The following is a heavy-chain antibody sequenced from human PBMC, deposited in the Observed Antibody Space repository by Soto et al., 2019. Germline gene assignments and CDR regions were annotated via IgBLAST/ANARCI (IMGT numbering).Heavy chain of an antibody. J-gene: IGHJ4*02. V-gene: IGHV3-9*01. Sequence: EVQLVESGGGLVQPGRSLRLSCAASGFTFDDYAMHWVRQAPGKGLEWVSGISWNSGSIGYADSVKGRFTISRDNAKNSLYLQMNSLRAEDTALYYCGKDRGPFSGGLDYWGQGTLVTVSS. CDR1: GFTFDDYA. CDR2: ISWNSGSI. CDR3: GKDRGPFSGGLDY. D-gene: IGHD3-16*01.